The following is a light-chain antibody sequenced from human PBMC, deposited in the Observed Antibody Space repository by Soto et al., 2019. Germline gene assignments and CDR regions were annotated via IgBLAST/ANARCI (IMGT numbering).Light chain of an antibody. J-gene: IGLJ3*02. V-gene: IGLV1-40*01. CDR3: QAYDSSLSGSGGV. Sequence: QSVLTQPPSVSGAPGQRVTIPCTGSSSNIGAGYDVHWYQQLPGTAPKLLIYANNNRPSGVPDRFSGAKSGTSASLAITGLQAEDEADYYCQAYDSSLSGSGGVFGGGTKVAVL. CDR1: SSNIGAGYD. CDR2: ANN.